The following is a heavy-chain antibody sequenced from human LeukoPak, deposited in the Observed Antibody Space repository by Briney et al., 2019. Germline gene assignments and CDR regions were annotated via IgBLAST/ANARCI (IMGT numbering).Heavy chain of an antibody. Sequence: GESLKISCKGSGYSFTSYWIGWVRQMPEKGLEWMGIIYPGDSDTRYSPSFQGQVTISADKSISTAYLQWSSLKASDTVMYYCARVGYSSSSRPNYGMDVWGQGTTVTVSS. CDR2: IYPGDSDT. CDR1: GYSFTSYW. J-gene: IGHJ6*02. V-gene: IGHV5-51*01. CDR3: ARVGYSSSSRPNYGMDV. D-gene: IGHD6-6*01.